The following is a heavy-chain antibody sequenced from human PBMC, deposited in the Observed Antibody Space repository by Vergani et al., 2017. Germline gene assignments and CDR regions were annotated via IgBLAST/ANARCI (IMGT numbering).Heavy chain of an antibody. J-gene: IGHJ3*01. CDR2: IRPYTGHT. CDR3: ARVAASNSEVTPTAFDV. V-gene: IGHV1-18*01. D-gene: IGHD1-1*01. Sequence: QVQLVQSGAELKKPGASVSVSCKGSSHTFQTYGISWVRQAPGKGLEWMAWIRPYTGHTIYAQKFQDRVTMTADTSTNTAYMELGSLRSDDTAVYFCARVAASNSEVTPTAFDVWGQGTMVTVSS. CDR1: SHTFQTYG.